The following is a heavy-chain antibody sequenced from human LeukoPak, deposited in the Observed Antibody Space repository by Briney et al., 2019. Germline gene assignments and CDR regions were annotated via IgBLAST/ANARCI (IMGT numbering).Heavy chain of an antibody. V-gene: IGHV4-34*01. CDR2: INHSGST. J-gene: IGHJ4*02. Sequence: KPSETLSLTCAVYGGSFSGYYWSWIRQPPGKGLEWIGEINHSGSTNYNPSLKSRVTISVDTSKNQFSLKLSSVTAADTAVYYCARVTGSSTFDYWGQGTLVTVSS. CDR1: GGSFSGYY. D-gene: IGHD6-13*01. CDR3: ARVTGSSTFDY.